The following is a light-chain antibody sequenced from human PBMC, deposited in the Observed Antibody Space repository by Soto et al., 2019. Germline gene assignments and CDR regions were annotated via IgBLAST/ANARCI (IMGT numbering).Light chain of an antibody. Sequence: IQMTQSPSSLSASVGDIVTINFRASQSISEWLAWYQQKPGKAPQVLIYDASRLQSGVSSRFSGSVSGTEFNLTISSLQPDDFGTYYCQEYTLSSWTFGQGTKVDIK. V-gene: IGKV1-5*01. CDR3: QEYTLSSWT. CDR2: DAS. J-gene: IGKJ1*01. CDR1: QSISEW.